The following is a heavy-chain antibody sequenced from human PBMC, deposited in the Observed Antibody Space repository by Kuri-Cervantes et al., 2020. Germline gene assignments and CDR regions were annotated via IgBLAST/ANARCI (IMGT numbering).Heavy chain of an antibody. D-gene: IGHD7-27*01. J-gene: IGHJ4*02. CDR2: IKQDGSEK. CDR1: GFTVSSNY. Sequence: GESLKISCAASGFTVSSNYMSWVRQAPGKGLEWVANIKQDGSEKYYVDSVKDRFTISRDNAKNSLYLQMNSLRAEDTAVYYCAREMGNWGYFDYWGQGTLVTVSS. V-gene: IGHV3-7*01. CDR3: AREMGNWGYFDY.